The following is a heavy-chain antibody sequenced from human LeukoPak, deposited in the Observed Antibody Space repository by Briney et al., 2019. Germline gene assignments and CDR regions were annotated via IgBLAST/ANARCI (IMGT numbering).Heavy chain of an antibody. CDR1: GGTFSSYA. D-gene: IGHD5-24*01. CDR2: IIPIFGTA. V-gene: IGHV1-69*13. Sequence: SVKVSCKASGGTFSSYAISWVRQAPGQGLEWMGGIIPIFGTANYAQKFQGRVTITADESTSTAYMELSSLRSEDTAVYYCARAGIEMTLVSPRADYWGQGTLVTVSS. CDR3: ARAGIEMTLVSPRADY. J-gene: IGHJ4*02.